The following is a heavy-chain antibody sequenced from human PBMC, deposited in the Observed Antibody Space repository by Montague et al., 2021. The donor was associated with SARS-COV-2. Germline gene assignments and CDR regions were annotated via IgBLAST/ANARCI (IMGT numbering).Heavy chain of an antibody. J-gene: IGHJ4*02. V-gene: IGHV3-23*01. CDR3: AKGAFSYGINIMDS. Sequence: SLRLSCPASGFSFIGYSMSWVRQTPGKGLELVSALRGSDGATFYADSVNGHFTISRDTSKNTLFLQMISLRAGDSALYYCAKGAFSYGINIMDSWGQGTLVTVSS. CDR1: GFSFIGYS. CDR2: LRGSDGAT. D-gene: IGHD2-21*01.